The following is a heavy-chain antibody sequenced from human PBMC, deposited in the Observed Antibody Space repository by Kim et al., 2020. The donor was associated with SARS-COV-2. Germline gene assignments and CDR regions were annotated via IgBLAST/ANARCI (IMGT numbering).Heavy chain of an antibody. Sequence: SYAQKFQGRVTMTRDTSTSTVYMELSSLRSEDTAVYYCARDSSEIAAADYWGQGTLVTVSS. D-gene: IGHD6-13*01. J-gene: IGHJ4*02. CDR3: ARDSSEIAAADY. V-gene: IGHV1-46*01.